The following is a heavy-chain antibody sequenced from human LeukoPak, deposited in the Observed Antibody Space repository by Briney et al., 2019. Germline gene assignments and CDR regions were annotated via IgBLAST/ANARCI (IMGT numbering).Heavy chain of an antibody. CDR3: ARDPPYGYCSGGSCYSYYFDY. J-gene: IGHJ4*02. CDR2: ISGSGGST. V-gene: IGHV3-23*01. CDR1: GFTFSSYA. D-gene: IGHD2-15*01. Sequence: GGSLRLSCAASGFTFSSYAMSWVRQAPGKGLEWVSAISGSGGSTYYADSVKGRFTISRDNSKNTLYLQMNSLRAEDTAVYYCARDPPYGYCSGGSCYSYYFDYWGQGTLVTVSS.